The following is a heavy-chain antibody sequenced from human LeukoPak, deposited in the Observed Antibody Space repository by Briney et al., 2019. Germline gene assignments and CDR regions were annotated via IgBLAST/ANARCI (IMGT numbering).Heavy chain of an antibody. Sequence: ASVKVSCKASGYTFTSYYMHWVRQAPGQGLEWMGIINPSGGSTSYAQKFQGRVTITTDESTSTAYMELSSLRSEDTAVYYCAILTYYYDSSGHDHSDYWGQGTLVTVSS. CDR3: AILTYYYDSSGHDHSDY. CDR2: INPSGGST. D-gene: IGHD3-22*01. CDR1: GYTFTSYY. V-gene: IGHV1-46*01. J-gene: IGHJ4*02.